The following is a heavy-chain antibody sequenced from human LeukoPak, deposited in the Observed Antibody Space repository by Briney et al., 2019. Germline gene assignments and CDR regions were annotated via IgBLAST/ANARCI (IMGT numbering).Heavy chain of an antibody. J-gene: IGHJ4*02. Sequence: PSETLSLTCAVYGGSFSGYYWSWIRQPPGKGLEWIGEINHSGSTNYNPSLKSRVTISVDTSKNQFPLKLSSVTAADTAVYYCARHKFRQQLAPFDYWGQGTLVTVSS. CDR1: GGSFSGYY. D-gene: IGHD6-13*01. CDR3: ARHKFRQQLAPFDY. CDR2: INHSGST. V-gene: IGHV4-34*01.